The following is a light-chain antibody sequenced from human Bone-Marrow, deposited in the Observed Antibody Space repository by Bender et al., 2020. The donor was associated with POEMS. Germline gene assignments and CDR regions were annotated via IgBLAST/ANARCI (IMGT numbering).Light chain of an antibody. Sequence: SYELTQPPSVSVSPGQTATITCSGDALPKQYAYWYQQKPGQAPVLVVYDDSDRPSGIPERFSGSNSGNTATLTISRVEAGDEADYYCQVWESGSDFYVFGTGTEVTVL. CDR1: ALPKQY. V-gene: IGLV3-21*02. CDR2: DDS. J-gene: IGLJ1*01. CDR3: QVWESGSDFYV.